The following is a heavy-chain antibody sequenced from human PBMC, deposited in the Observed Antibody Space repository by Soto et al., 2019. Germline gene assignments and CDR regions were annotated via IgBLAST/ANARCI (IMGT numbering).Heavy chain of an antibody. CDR3: AKDLQHHDILTGYYITPSHAYYFDY. V-gene: IGHV7-4-1*01. J-gene: IGHJ4*02. D-gene: IGHD3-9*01. CDR1: GYTFTSYA. Sequence: GASVKVSCKASGYTFTSYAMNWVRQAPGQGLEWMGWINTNTGNPTYAQGFTGRFVFSLDTSVSTAYLQICSLKAEDTAVYYCAKDLQHHDILTGYYITPSHAYYFDYWGQGTLVTVSS. CDR2: INTNTGNP.